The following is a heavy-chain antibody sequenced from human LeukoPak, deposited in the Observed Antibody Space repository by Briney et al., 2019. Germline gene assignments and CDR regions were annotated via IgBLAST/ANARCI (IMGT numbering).Heavy chain of an antibody. J-gene: IGHJ4*02. CDR3: AISGDSSTSCYPH. CDR2: INHSGST. CDR1: GGSFSGYY. D-gene: IGHD2-2*01. V-gene: IGHV4-34*01. Sequence: PSETLSLTCAVYGGSFSGYYWSWIRQPPGKGLEWIGEINHSGSTNYNPSLKSRVTISVDTSKNQFSLKLSSVTAADTAVHYCAISGDSSTSCYPHWGQGTLVTVSS.